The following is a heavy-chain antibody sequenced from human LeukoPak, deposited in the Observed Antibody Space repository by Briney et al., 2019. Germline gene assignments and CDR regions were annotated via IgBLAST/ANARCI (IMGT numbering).Heavy chain of an antibody. CDR3: ARGTPRVSYYDSSGYTLGFDY. D-gene: IGHD3-22*01. CDR1: GGSFSGYY. Sequence: ASETLSLTCAVYGGSFSGYYWSWIRQPPGKGLEWIGEINHSGSTNYNPSLKSRVTISVDTSKNQFSLKLSSVTAADTAVYYCARGTPRVSYYDSSGYTLGFDYWGQGTLVTVSS. CDR2: INHSGST. V-gene: IGHV4-34*01. J-gene: IGHJ4*02.